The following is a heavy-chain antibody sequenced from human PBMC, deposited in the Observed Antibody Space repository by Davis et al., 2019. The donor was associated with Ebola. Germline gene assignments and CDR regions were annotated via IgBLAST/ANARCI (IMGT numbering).Heavy chain of an antibody. CDR3: ARDNGASSGWYRGAHAFDI. J-gene: IGHJ3*02. V-gene: IGHV4-61*08. CDR1: GDSISSGDYF. D-gene: IGHD6-19*01. Sequence: MPSETLSLTCTVSGDSISSGDYFWSWIRQPPGKGLECIGYIDYSGSTKYNPSLKSRVTISIDTSKNQFSLKLSSVTAADTAVYYCARDNGASSGWYRGAHAFDIWGQGTMVTVSS. CDR2: IDYSGST.